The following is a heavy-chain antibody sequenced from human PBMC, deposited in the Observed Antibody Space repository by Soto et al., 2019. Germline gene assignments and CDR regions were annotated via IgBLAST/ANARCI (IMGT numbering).Heavy chain of an antibody. Sequence: SETLCLTCTVAGGSLSNSYCNWIRQPPGKGPEWIGYIYYTGATKYNPSVQSRVTISLDTPRNQFSLRLPSVTAADTAVYYCATGLGWQIDYWGQGPLATVSS. J-gene: IGHJ4*02. CDR3: ATGLGWQIDY. CDR1: GGSLSNSY. CDR2: IYYTGAT. V-gene: IGHV4-59*08. D-gene: IGHD6-19*01.